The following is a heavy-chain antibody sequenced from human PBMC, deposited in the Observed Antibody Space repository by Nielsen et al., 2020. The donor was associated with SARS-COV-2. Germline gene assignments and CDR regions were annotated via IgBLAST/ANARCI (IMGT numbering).Heavy chain of an antibody. D-gene: IGHD3-22*01. V-gene: IGHV3-9*01. Sequence: SLKISCAASGFTFDDYAMHWVRQAPGKGLEWVSGISWNSGSIGYADSVKGRFTIPRDNAKNSLYLQMNSLRAEDTAVYYCARDLDYYDSSGYDRWGQGTLVTVSS. CDR2: ISWNSGSI. CDR3: ARDLDYYDSSGYDR. J-gene: IGHJ5*02. CDR1: GFTFDDYA.